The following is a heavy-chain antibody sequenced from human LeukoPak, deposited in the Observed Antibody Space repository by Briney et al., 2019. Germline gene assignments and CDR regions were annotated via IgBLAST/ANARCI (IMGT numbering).Heavy chain of an antibody. CDR1: GYPFTSHW. Sequence: GESLKSSFKGSGYPFTSHWISWVRPMPGKGREWMGRIDPSDSYSNYSPSFQGHVTISADKSISTAYLQWSSLKASDTAMYYCARLGLGSGWYSRDYWGQGTLVTVSS. V-gene: IGHV5-10-1*01. CDR3: ARLGLGSGWYSRDY. CDR2: IDPSDSYS. D-gene: IGHD6-19*01. J-gene: IGHJ4*02.